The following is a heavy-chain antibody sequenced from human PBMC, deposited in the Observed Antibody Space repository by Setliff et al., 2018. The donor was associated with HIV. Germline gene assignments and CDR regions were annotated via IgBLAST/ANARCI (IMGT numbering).Heavy chain of an antibody. Sequence: GGSLRLSCPASGLIFNTHDMYCVRLGRRKGLQWVSPGVSGGDTNYPDSVKGRFTISSEHANRSLWIPVSSLRAGDTAVYYCASGEWLGRRPNFFRHWGQGTVVTV. V-gene: IGHV3-13*01. J-gene: IGHJ1*01. CDR2: GVSGGDT. D-gene: IGHD6-19*01. CDR3: ASGEWLGRRPNFFRH. CDR1: GLIFNTHD.